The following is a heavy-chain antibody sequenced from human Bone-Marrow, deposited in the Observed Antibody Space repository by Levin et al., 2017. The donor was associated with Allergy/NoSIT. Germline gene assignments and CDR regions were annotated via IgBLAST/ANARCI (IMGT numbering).Heavy chain of an antibody. CDR1: GYTFSDYG. J-gene: IGHJ3*01. D-gene: IGHD7-27*01. CDR3: ARAGDTGDALDL. Sequence: ASVKVSCKTSGYTFSDYGFTWVRQAPGQGLEWMGWISAYTGNIKFAQNFQGRLTLTIDTSTTTAYMDLRSLRSDDTAVYYCARAGDTGDALDLWGQGTMVTVSS. CDR2: ISAYTGNI. V-gene: IGHV1-18*04.